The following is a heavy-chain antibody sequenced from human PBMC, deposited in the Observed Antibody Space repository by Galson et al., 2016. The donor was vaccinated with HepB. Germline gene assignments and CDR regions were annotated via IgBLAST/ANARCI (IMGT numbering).Heavy chain of an antibody. D-gene: IGHD2-15*01. CDR3: EWCLEGFDI. CDR1: RNTFSNYE. V-gene: IGHV3-48*03. CDR2: ISSSGSTK. Sequence: SLRLSCAGSRNTFSNYEMNWVRQAPGKGLEWITYISSSGSTKNYADTVKGRFTVTRDKVKHSLSLQMNSLRAEDTAVYYCEWCLEGFDIWGQGTVVTVSS. J-gene: IGHJ3*02.